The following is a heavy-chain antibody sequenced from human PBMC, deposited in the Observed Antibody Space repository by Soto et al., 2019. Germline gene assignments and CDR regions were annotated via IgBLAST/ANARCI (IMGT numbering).Heavy chain of an antibody. D-gene: IGHD4-17*01. V-gene: IGHV4-61*08. J-gene: IGHJ4*02. CDR3: ARIIYGGLDY. Sequence: SETLSLTCTVSGGSVSSGGYYWSWIRQPPGKGLEWIGYIYYSGSTNYNPSLKSRVTISVDTSKNQFSLKLSSVTAADTAVYYCARIIYGGLDYWGQGTLVTVSS. CDR1: GGSVSSGGYY. CDR2: IYYSGST.